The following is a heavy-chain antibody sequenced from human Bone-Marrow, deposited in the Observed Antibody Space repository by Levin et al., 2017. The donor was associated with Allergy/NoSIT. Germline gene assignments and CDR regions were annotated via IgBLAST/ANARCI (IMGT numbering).Heavy chain of an antibody. D-gene: IGHD3-22*01. CDR2: IRSKVYNYAT. CDR1: GFTFSDSA. V-gene: IGHV3-73*01. Sequence: GESLKISCAASGFTFSDSAMHWVRQASGKGLEWVGRIRSKVYNYATAYATSVNGRFTISRDDSKNTAFLQMNSLQTEDTAVYYCSRHVMGGDSSGYLDYWGQGTLVTVSS. J-gene: IGHJ4*02. CDR3: SRHVMGGDSSGYLDY.